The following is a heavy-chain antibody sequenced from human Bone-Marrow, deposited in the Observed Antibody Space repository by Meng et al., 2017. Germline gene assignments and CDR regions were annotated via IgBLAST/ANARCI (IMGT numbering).Heavy chain of an antibody. Sequence: GESLKISCAASGFTFSSYSMNWVRQAPGKGLEWVSSISSSSSYIYYADSVKGRFTISRDNAKNSLYLQMNRLRAEDTAVCYCASPGEMATILVPGGRRIDYWGQGTLVTVSS. V-gene: IGHV3-21*01. CDR2: ISSSSSYI. CDR1: GFTFSSYS. J-gene: IGHJ4*02. D-gene: IGHD5-24*01. CDR3: ASPGEMATILVPGGRRIDY.